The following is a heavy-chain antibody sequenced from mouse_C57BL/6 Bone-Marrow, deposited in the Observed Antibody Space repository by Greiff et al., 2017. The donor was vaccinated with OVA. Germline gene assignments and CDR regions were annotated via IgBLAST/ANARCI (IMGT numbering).Heavy chain of an antibody. V-gene: IGHV1-69*01. CDR2: IDPSDSYT. CDR3: ARYYDGSSRYAMDY. J-gene: IGHJ4*01. D-gene: IGHD1-1*01. Sequence: VQLQQSGAELVMPGASVKLSCKASGYTFTSYWMHWVKQRPGQGLEWIGEIDPSDSYTNYNQKFKGKSTLTVDKSSSTAYMQLSSLTSEDSAVYYCARYYDGSSRYAMDYWGQGTSVTVSS. CDR1: GYTFTSYW.